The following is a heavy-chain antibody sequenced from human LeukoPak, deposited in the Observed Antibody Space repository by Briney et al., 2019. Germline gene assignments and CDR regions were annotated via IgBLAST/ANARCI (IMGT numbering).Heavy chain of an antibody. CDR2: IDSDGIST. Sequence: GGSLRLSCAASGFTFSSYWMHWVRQVPGKGLVWVSRIDSDGISTKYADSVKGRFTISRDNAKSTLYLQMDSLRADDTAVYYCARDFDYWGRGTLVTVSS. CDR1: GFTFSSYW. J-gene: IGHJ4*02. V-gene: IGHV3-74*01. CDR3: ARDFDY.